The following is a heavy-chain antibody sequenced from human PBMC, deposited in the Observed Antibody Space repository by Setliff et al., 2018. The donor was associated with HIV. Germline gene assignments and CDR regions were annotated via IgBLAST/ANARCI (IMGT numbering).Heavy chain of an antibody. J-gene: IGHJ4*02. CDR3: ARDGSYISRGY. Sequence: PGGSLRLSCAASGFIFSNYAMSWVRQAPGKGLEWVSAISSSGTNTDYADSVKGRFIISRDSSKNTLYLQMTSLRAEDTAIYYCARDGSYISRGYWGQGTLVTVSS. V-gene: IGHV3-23*01. CDR2: ISSSGTNT. D-gene: IGHD5-18*01. CDR1: GFIFSNYA.